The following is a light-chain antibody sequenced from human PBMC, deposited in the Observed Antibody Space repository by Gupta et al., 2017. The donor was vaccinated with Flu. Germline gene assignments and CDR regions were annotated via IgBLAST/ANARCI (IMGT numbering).Light chain of an antibody. V-gene: IGKV3-11*01. CDR3: QKRSNWPPYT. Sequence: DIVLTQPPATLSLSPGERATLFCRASQRVSTYLAWYQHKPGQAPRLLIYDASNRATGIPARFSGSGSGTDFTLTISSLEPEDFAIYYCQKRSNWPPYTFGQGTRLEIK. CDR1: QRVSTY. J-gene: IGKJ2*01. CDR2: DAS.